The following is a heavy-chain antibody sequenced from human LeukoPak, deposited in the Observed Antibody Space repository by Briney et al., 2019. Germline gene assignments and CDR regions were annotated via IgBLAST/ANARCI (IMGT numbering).Heavy chain of an antibody. J-gene: IGHJ5*02. D-gene: IGHD2-15*01. Sequence: VASVKVPCKVSGYTLTELSMHWVRQAPGQGLEWMGGIIPIFGTANYAQKFQGRVTITADESTSTAYMELSSLRSEDTAVYYCARSRDIVVVVAATNWFDPWGQGTLVTVSS. CDR2: IIPIFGTA. CDR1: GYTLTELS. V-gene: IGHV1-69*13. CDR3: ARSRDIVVVVAATNWFDP.